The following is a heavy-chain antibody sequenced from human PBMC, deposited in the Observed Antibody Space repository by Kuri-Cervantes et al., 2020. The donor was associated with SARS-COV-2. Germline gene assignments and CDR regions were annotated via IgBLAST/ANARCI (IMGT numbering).Heavy chain of an antibody. CDR2: IYYSGST. V-gene: IGHV4-39*07. D-gene: IGHD4-11*01. J-gene: IGHJ4*02. CDR1: GGSISSSSYY. CDR3: ARGSNVYFDY. Sequence: SETLSLTCTVSGGSISSSSYYWGWIRQPPGKGLEWIGSIYYSGSTYYNPSLKSRVTISVDTSKNQFSLKLSSVTAADTAVYYCARGSNVYFDYWGQGTLVTVSS.